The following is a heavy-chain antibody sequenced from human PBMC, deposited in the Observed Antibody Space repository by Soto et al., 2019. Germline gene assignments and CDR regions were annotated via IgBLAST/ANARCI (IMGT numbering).Heavy chain of an antibody. CDR2: ISSSGSTI. CDR3: AGVGIVVVGDAFDI. J-gene: IGHJ3*02. Sequence: PGGSLRLSCAASGFTFSDYYMSWIRQAPGKGLEWVSYISSSGSTIYYADSVKGRFTISRDNAKNSLYLQMNSLRAEDTAVYYCAGVGIVVVGDAFDIWGQGTMVTVSS. D-gene: IGHD2-2*03. V-gene: IGHV3-11*01. CDR1: GFTFSDYY.